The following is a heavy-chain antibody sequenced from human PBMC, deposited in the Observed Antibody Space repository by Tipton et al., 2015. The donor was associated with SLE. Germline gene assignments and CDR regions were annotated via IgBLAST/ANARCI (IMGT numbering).Heavy chain of an antibody. CDR3: ARSAGYGSNWAHFDY. V-gene: IGHV4-59*11. CDR2: IYYSGST. Sequence: TLSLTCTVSGGSISSHYWSWIRKPPGKGMEWIGYIYYSGSTNYNPSLKSRVTISVDTSKNQFSLKLSSVTAADTAVYYCARSAGYGSNWAHFDYWGQGTLVTVSS. CDR1: GGSISSHY. J-gene: IGHJ4*02. D-gene: IGHD6-13*01.